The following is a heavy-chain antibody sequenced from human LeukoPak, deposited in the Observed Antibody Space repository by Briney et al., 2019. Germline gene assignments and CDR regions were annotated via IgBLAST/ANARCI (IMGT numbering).Heavy chain of an antibody. Sequence: GGSLRLSCAASGFTFSSYAMHWVRQAPGKGLEWVAVISYDGSNKYYADSVKGRFTISRDNSKNTLYLQMNSLRAEDTAVYYCARDHDSSGYFYYYYYGMDVWGQGTTVTVSS. CDR3: ARDHDSSGYFYYYYYGMDV. CDR2: ISYDGSNK. CDR1: GFTFSSYA. V-gene: IGHV3-30*04. J-gene: IGHJ6*02. D-gene: IGHD3-22*01.